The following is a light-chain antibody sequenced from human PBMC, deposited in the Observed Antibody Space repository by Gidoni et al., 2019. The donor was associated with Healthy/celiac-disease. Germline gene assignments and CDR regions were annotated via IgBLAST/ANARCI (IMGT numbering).Light chain of an antibody. V-gene: IGKV3-11*01. J-gene: IGKJ4*01. CDR2: DAS. Sequence: DIVLTHSPATLSLSPGERATLSCRASQSVSSYLAWYQQKPGQAPRLLIYDASNRATGIPARFSGSGSGTDFTLTSSSLEPEDFAVYYCQQRSNQLTFGGGTKVEIK. CDR3: QQRSNQLT. CDR1: QSVSSY.